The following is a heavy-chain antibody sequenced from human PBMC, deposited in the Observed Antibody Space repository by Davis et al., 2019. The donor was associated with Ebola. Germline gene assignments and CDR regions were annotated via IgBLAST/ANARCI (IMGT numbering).Heavy chain of an antibody. J-gene: IGHJ4*02. D-gene: IGHD1-14*01. CDR3: ARVYNRWGYFDY. V-gene: IGHV3-74*01. CDR1: GFTFSRYW. Sequence: PGGSLRLSCAASGFTFSRYWMHWVRQAPGKGLVWVSRINSDGSSTSYADSVKGRFTISRDNAKNTLYLQMNSLRAEDTAVYYCARVYNRWGYFDYWGQGTLVTVSS. CDR2: INSDGSST.